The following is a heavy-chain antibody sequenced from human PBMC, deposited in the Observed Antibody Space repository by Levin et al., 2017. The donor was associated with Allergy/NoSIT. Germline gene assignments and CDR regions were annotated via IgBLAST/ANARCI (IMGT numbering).Heavy chain of an antibody. CDR2: ISYDGSNK. Sequence: SCAASGFTFSNYAMHWVRQAPGKGLEWVAFISYDGSNKYYADSVKGRVTISRDNSENTLYLQMDSLRTEDTAVYYCARGGIYDDYAWYGYWGQGIRVTVSS. J-gene: IGHJ4*02. CDR1: GFTFSNYA. V-gene: IGHV3-30-3*01. D-gene: IGHD4-17*01. CDR3: ARGGIYDDYAWYGY.